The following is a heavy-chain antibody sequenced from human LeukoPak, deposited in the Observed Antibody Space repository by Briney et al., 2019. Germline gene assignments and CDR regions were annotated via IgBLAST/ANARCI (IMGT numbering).Heavy chain of an antibody. CDR3: ARQVFGSGWYPNYFDY. CDR1: GGSISSYY. D-gene: IGHD6-19*01. V-gene: IGHV4-59*08. Sequence: SGTLSLTCAVSGGSISSYYWSWIRQPPGKGLEWIGYIYYSGSTNYNPSLKSRVTISVDTSKNQFSLKLSSVTAADTGVYYCARQVFGSGWYPNYFDYWGQGTLVTVSS. J-gene: IGHJ4*02. CDR2: IYYSGST.